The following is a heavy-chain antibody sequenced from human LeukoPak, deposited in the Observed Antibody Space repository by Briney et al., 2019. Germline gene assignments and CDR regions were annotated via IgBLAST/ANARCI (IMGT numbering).Heavy chain of an antibody. CDR1: GFTFSSYA. CDR2: ISGSGGST. J-gene: IGHJ4*02. CDR3: AKGYYYDSSGKYYFDY. Sequence: AGGSLRLSCAASGFTFSSYAMSWVRQAPGKGLEWVSAISGSGGSTYYADSVKGRFTISRDNSKNTLYLQMNSLRAEDTAVYYCAKGYYYDSSGKYYFDYWGQGTLVTVSS. D-gene: IGHD3-22*01. V-gene: IGHV3-23*01.